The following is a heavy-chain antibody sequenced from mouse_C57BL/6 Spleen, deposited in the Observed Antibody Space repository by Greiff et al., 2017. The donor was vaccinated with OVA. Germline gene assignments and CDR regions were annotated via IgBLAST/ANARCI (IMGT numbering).Heavy chain of an antibody. D-gene: IGHD1-1*01. CDR2: IDPSDSYT. J-gene: IGHJ2*01. Sequence: QVQLQQPGAELVKPGASVKLSCKASGYTFTSYWMQWVKQRPGQGLEWIGEIDPSDSYTNYNQKFKGKATLTVDTSSSTAYMQLSSLTSEDSAVYYCARFPYYGSSLYHFDYWGQGTTLTVSS. CDR1: GYTFTSYW. CDR3: ARFPYYGSSLYHFDY. V-gene: IGHV1-50*01.